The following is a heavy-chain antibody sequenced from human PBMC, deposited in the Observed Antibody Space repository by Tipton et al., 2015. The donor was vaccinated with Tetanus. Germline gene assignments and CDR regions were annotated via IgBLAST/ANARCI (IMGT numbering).Heavy chain of an antibody. CDR1: GFTFSTFG. CDR2: ISNDGSNK. J-gene: IGHJ4*02. V-gene: IGHV3-30*18. D-gene: IGHD2-8*01. Sequence: SLRLSCAASGFTFSTFGVHWVRQAPDKGLEWVAVISNDGSNKYYADSVKGRLTISRDNSKDTLYLQMNSLRTEDTATYYCAKFLYGGPDYWGQGTLVPVSS. CDR3: AKFLYGGPDY.